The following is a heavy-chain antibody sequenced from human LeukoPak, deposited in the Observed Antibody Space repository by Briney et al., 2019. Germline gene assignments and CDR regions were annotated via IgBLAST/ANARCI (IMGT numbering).Heavy chain of an antibody. CDR3: ARGRYLHDFDY. Sequence: SETLSLTCAVYGGSFCGYYWSWVRQPPGKGLEWIGEINHSGSTNYNPSLKSRVTISVDTSKNQFSLKLSSVTAADTAVYYCARGRYLHDFDYWGQGTLVTVSS. D-gene: IGHD1-1*01. V-gene: IGHV4-34*01. CDR2: INHSGST. J-gene: IGHJ4*02. CDR1: GGSFCGYY.